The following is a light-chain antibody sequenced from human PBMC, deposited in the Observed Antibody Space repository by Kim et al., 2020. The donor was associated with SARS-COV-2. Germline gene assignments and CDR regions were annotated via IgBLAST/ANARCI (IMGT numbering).Light chain of an antibody. CDR2: DTY. CDR3: GTWDDSLTAGV. CDR1: NGNSVKDV. J-gene: IGLJ3*02. Sequence: GRKVTISCPGSNGNSVKDVVTWYQHRPGTAPKLLIFDTYKRPSGIPDRFSGSKSGTSATLDITGLQTGDEADYYCGTWDDSLTAGVFGGGTQLTVL. V-gene: IGLV1-51*01.